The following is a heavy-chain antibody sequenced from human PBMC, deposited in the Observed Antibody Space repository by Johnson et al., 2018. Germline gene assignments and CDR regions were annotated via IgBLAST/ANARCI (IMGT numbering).Heavy chain of an antibody. D-gene: IGHD2-2*02. J-gene: IGHJ6*02. V-gene: IGHV3-73*02. CDR2: IRSKANSYAT. CDR1: GFTFSGSA. Sequence: QLLESWGGLVQPRGSLRLSCAASGFTFSGSAMHWVRQASGKGLEWVGRIRSKANSYATAYAASVKGRFTLSRDDSTNRAYLQMNSLKTEDTAVYYCTRHSDWYCSSTSCYSLSFGRDVWGQGTTVTVSS. CDR3: TRHSDWYCSSTSCYSLSFGRDV.